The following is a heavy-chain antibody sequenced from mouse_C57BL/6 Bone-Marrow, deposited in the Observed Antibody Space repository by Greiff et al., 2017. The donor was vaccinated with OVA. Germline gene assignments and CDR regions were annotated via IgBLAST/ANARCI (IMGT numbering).Heavy chain of an antibody. CDR1: GFNIKDDY. V-gene: IGHV14-4*01. CDR2: IVPENGDT. J-gene: IGHJ3*01. CDR3: TRGLRRFAY. Sequence: EVQLQQSGAELVRPGASVKLSCTASGFNIKDDYMHWVKQRPEQGLEWIGWIVPENGDTEYASKFQGKATFTADTSSNTAYLQLSSLTSEDTAVYYCTRGLRRFAYWGQGTLVTVSA. D-gene: IGHD2-4*01.